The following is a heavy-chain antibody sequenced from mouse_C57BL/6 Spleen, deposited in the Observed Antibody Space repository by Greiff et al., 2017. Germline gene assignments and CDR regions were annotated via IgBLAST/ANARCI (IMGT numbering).Heavy chain of an antibody. CDR1: GYAFTNYL. D-gene: IGHD1-1*01. V-gene: IGHV1-54*01. Sequence: QVQLQQSGAELVRPGTSVKVSCKASGYAFTNYLIEWVKQRPGQGLEWIGVINPGSGGTNYNEKFKGKATLTADKSSSTAYMQLSSLTSEDSAVYVCAGGEDYCGSSYRWYVEGWGTGTTVTVAS. CDR2: INPGSGGT. CDR3: AGGEDYCGSSYRWYVEG. J-gene: IGHJ1*03.